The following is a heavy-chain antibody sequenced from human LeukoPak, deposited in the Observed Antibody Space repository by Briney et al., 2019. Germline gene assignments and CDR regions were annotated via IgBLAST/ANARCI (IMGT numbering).Heavy chain of an antibody. Sequence: GGSLRLSCAASGFTFSSFAMSWVRQAPGKGLEWVSAISGSGGSTYYADSVKGRFTISRDNSKNTLYLQMNSLRAEDTAVYYCAKPIAVAGTSEDYWGQGTLVTVSS. J-gene: IGHJ4*02. CDR1: GFTFSSFA. CDR2: ISGSGGST. V-gene: IGHV3-23*01. D-gene: IGHD6-19*01. CDR3: AKPIAVAGTSEDY.